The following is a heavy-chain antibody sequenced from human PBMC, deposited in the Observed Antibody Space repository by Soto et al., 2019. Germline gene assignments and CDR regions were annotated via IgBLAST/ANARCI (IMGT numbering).Heavy chain of an antibody. CDR1: GFTFSSYC. Sequence: PXGSLRLTCAASGFTFSSYCMHWVRQAPGKGLVWVSRINIDGSSTSYADSVKGRFTISRDNAKNTLYLQMNSLRAEDTAVYYCARDQARGNAFDLWGQGTMVTVSS. D-gene: IGHD3-10*01. J-gene: IGHJ3*01. CDR2: INIDGSST. V-gene: IGHV3-74*01. CDR3: ARDQARGNAFDL.